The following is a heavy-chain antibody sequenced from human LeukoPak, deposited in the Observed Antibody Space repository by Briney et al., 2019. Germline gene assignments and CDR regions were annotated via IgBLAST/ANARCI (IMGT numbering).Heavy chain of an antibody. CDR3: ARGYYDILTGYYPDY. D-gene: IGHD3-9*01. CDR2: ISNSSSYI. J-gene: IGHJ4*02. V-gene: IGHV3-21*01. Sequence: PGGSLRLSCAASGFTFSSYSMNWVRQAPGKGLEWVSSISNSSSYIYYADSVKGRFTISRDKAKNSLYLQMNSLRAEDTAVYYCARGYYDILTGYYPDYWGQGTLVTVSS. CDR1: GFTFSSYS.